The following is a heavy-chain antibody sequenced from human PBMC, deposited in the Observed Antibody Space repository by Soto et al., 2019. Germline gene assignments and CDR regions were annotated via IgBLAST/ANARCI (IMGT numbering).Heavy chain of an antibody. CDR2: TYYRSKWYN. CDR3: ARQHGIAADDAFDI. Sequence: SQTLSLTCAISGDSVSSNSAAWNWIRQSPSRGLEWLGRTYYRSKWYNDYAVSVKSRITINPGTSKNQFSLQLNSVTPEDTSVYFCARQHGIAADDAFDIWGQGTMVTVSS. J-gene: IGHJ3*02. CDR1: GDSVSSNSAA. V-gene: IGHV6-1*01. D-gene: IGHD6-13*01.